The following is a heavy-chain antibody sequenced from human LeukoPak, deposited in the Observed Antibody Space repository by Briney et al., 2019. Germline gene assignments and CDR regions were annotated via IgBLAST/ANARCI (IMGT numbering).Heavy chain of an antibody. J-gene: IGHJ4*02. D-gene: IGHD5-12*01. CDR2: ISCNSGSI. Sequence: GGSLRLSCAASGFTLDDYAMHWVRQAPGKGLEWVSGISCNSGSIGYADSVKGRFTISRDNAKNSLYLQMNSLRAEDTALYYCAKGARGYSGYDLGDWGQGTLVTVSS. V-gene: IGHV3-9*01. CDR3: AKGARGYSGYDLGD. CDR1: GFTLDDYA.